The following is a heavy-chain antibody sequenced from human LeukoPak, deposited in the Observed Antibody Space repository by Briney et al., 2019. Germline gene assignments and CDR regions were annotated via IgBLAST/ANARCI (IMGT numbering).Heavy chain of an antibody. D-gene: IGHD6-6*01. CDR2: INPTGGST. J-gene: IGHJ4*02. CDR1: GYTSPSYF. V-gene: IGHV1-46*01. Sequence: ASVKVSCKASGYTSPSYFMHWVRQAPGQGLEWMGIINPTGGSTTYAQKFQGRVTMTRDTSTSTVYMELSSLRSDDTAVYYCARTAARRFDYWGQGTLVTVSS. CDR3: ARTAARRFDY.